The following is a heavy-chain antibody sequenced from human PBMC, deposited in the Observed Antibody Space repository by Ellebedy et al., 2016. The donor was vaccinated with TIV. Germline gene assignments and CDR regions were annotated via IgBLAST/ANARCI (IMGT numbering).Heavy chain of an antibody. V-gene: IGHV4-61*08. J-gene: IGHJ4*02. CDR1: GGSVSSGDYY. CDR3: AREGTDGYNYFDY. CDR2: VHYSGIT. Sequence: MPSETLSLTCTVSGGSVSSGDYYWNWIRQPPGKGLEWIAYVHYSGITNYNPSLESRVTISVDTSKNQVSLKLTSVTAADTAVYYYAREGTDGYNYFDYWGRGTLVTVSS. D-gene: IGHD5-24*01.